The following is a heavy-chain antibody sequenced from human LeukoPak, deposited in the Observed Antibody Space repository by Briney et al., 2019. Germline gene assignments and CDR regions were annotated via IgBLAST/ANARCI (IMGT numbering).Heavy chain of an antibody. CDR2: IYYSGST. Sequence: SETLSLTCTVSGGSISSSSYYWGWIRQPPGKGLEWIGSIYYSGSTYYNPSLKSRVTISVDTSKNQFSLKLSSVTAADTAVYYCARDSGGIAAAGMDYWGQGTLVTVSS. CDR1: GGSISSSSYY. CDR3: ARDSGGIAAAGMDY. J-gene: IGHJ4*02. D-gene: IGHD6-13*01. V-gene: IGHV4-39*07.